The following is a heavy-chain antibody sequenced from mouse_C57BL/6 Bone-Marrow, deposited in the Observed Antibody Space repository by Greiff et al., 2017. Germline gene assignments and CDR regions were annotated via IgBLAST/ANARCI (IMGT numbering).Heavy chain of an antibody. CDR3: ARYLGHY. CDR1: GYTFTSYW. CDR2: IDPSDSYT. V-gene: IGHV1-50*01. Sequence: VQLQQSGAELVKPGASVKLSCKASGYTFTSYWMQWVKQRPGQGLEWIGEIDPSDSYTNYNQKFKGKATLTVDTSSSTAYMQLSRLTSEDSAVYYCARYLGHYWGQGTLVTVSA. J-gene: IGHJ3*01. D-gene: IGHD4-1*01.